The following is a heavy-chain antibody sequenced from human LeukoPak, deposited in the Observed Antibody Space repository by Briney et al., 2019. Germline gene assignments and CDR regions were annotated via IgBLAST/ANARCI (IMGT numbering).Heavy chain of an antibody. CDR3: ARGVNIAHPYHFDY. CDR1: GFTFSNAW. D-gene: IGHD2-21*01. J-gene: IGHJ4*02. CDR2: VSGDGSNT. Sequence: GGSLRLSCAASGFTFSNAWMNWVRQAPGKGLEWVSGVSGDGSNTYYADSVKGRFTISRDNSRNTLYLQMNSLRAEDTAVYCCARGVNIAHPYHFDYWGQGTLVTVSS. V-gene: IGHV3-23*01.